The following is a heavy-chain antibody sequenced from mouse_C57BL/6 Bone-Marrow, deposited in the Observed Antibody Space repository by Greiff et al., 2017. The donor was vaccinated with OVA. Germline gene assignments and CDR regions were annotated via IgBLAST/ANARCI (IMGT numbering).Heavy chain of an antibody. CDR1: AYEFTSHD. V-gene: IGHV5-2*01. CDR2: INSDGGST. CDR3: ARHGDSAWFAD. J-gene: IGHJ3*01. Sequence: EVQLVESGGGLVQPGESLKLSCESTAYEFTSHDMSWVRKTPEKRLELVAAINSDGGSTYSPDSMVRRFIISRDNTKKNLYLQMRSLKSEDTALYYCARHGDSAWFADWGQGTLVTVSA.